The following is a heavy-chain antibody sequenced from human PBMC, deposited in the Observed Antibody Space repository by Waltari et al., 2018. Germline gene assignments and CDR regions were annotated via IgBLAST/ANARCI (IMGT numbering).Heavy chain of an antibody. J-gene: IGHJ3*02. CDR3: APDLHSSVWSFRAFDI. CDR1: GYTLTELS. V-gene: IGHV1-24*01. D-gene: IGHD6-19*01. Sequence: QVQRVQSGAEGKKPGASVKVSCEVSGYTLTELSMHWVRQAPGKGLEWMGGFGPEEGETIHAQKFQRTVTMTEDTSTDTDYMELSSLRSEDTAVYYCAPDLHSSVWSFRAFDIPGQGTLVTVSS. CDR2: FGPEEGET.